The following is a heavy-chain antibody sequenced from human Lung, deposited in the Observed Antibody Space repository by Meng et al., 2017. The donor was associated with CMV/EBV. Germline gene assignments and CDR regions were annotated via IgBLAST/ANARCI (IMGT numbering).Heavy chain of an antibody. D-gene: IGHD3-3*01. V-gene: IGHV1-2*02. CDR2: INPNSGGT. CDR3: ARDYDFWKNYLDY. CDR1: GYTFTDNY. J-gene: IGHJ4*02. Sequence: CKTSGYTFTDNYIHWVRQAPGQGLERMGWINPNSGGTNYAQKFQGRVTMTRDTSSSTAYMELSSLRSDDTAVYFCARDYDFWKNYLDYWGQGTLVTVSS.